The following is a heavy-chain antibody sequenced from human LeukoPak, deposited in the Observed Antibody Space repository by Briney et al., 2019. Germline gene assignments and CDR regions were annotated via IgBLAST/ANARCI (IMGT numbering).Heavy chain of an antibody. CDR3: ARVGLDRRGYSGYEAFDY. D-gene: IGHD5-12*01. V-gene: IGHV3-20*04. CDR2: INWNGGST. Sequence: PGGSLRLSCAASGFTFSSYEMNWVRQAPGKGLEWVSGINWNGGSTGYADSVKGRFTISRDNAKNSQYLQMNRLRVEDTAVYYCARVGLDRRGYSGYEAFDYWGQGTLVTVSS. CDR1: GFTFSSYE. J-gene: IGHJ4*02.